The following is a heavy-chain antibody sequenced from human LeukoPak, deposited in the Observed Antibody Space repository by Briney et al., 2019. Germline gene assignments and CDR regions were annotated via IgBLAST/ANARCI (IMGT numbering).Heavy chain of an antibody. V-gene: IGHV3-23*01. D-gene: IGHD2-15*01. CDR2: IGATTGNT. J-gene: IGHJ4*02. CDR1: GFTFSSYA. CDR3: ANSVVG. Sequence: PGGSLRLSCAASGFTFSSYAMHWVRQAPGKGLEWVSGIGATTGNTYYAASVKGRVTISRDTSKNTLYLQMNSLRAEDTAIYYCANSVVGWGQGTLVTVSS.